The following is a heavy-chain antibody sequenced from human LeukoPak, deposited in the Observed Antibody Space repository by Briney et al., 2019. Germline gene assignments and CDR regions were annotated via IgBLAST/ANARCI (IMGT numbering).Heavy chain of an antibody. CDR3: ARATAMVSGIFDY. CDR1: GGTFSSYA. D-gene: IGHD5-18*01. Sequence: ASVKVSCKASGGTFSSYAISWVRQAPGQGLEWMGGIIPIFGTASYAQKFQGRVTITTDESTSTAYMELSSLRSEDTAVYYCARATAMVSGIFDYWGQGTPVTVSS. CDR2: IIPIFGTA. V-gene: IGHV1-69*05. J-gene: IGHJ4*02.